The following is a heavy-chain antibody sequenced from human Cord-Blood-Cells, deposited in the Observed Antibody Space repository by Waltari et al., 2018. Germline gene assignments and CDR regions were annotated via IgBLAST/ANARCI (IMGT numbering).Heavy chain of an antibody. J-gene: IGHJ3*02. D-gene: IGHD1-26*01. CDR3: ASGIVAEPDAFDI. V-gene: IGHV4-59*01. Sequence: QVQLQESGPGLVKPSETLSLTCTVSGGSISSYYWSWIRQPPGKGLEWIGYIYYSGSTNYNPSLKRRVTISVDTSKNQFSLKLSSVTAADTAVYYCASGIVAEPDAFDIWGQGTMVTVSS. CDR1: GGSISSYY. CDR2: IYYSGST.